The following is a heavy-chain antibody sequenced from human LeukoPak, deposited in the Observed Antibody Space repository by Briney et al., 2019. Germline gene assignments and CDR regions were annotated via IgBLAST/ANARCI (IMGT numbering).Heavy chain of an antibody. CDR2: ISGGGST. CDR3: AKSRWETYAVRAFDI. Sequence: GGSLRLSCAASGFTFSSYSMNWVRQAPGKALEWVSAISGGGSTYYADSVKGRFTISRDNSKNALYLQMNSLRAEDTAVYYCAKSRWETYAVRAFDIWGQGTMVTVSS. V-gene: IGHV3-23*01. J-gene: IGHJ3*02. D-gene: IGHD1-26*01. CDR1: GFTFSSYS.